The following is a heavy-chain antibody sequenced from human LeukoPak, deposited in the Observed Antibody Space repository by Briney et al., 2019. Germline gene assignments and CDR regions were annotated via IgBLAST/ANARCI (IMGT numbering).Heavy chain of an antibody. J-gene: IGHJ3*02. D-gene: IGHD1-26*01. CDR2: INPNSGGT. CDR1: GYTFTGYY. CDR3: ARDVVSGSYYGQNAFDI. Sequence: ASVKVSCKASGYTFTGYYMHWVRQAPGQGLEWMGWINPNSGGTNYAQKFQGRVTMTRDTSISTAYMELSRLRSDDTAVYYCARDVVSGSYYGQNAFDIWGQGTMVTVS. V-gene: IGHV1-2*02.